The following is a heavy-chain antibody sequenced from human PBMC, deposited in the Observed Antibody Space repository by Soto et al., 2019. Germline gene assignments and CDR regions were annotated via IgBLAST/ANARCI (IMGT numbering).Heavy chain of an antibody. CDR3: ANSGWA. CDR2: ISYDGSNK. CDR1: GFTFSSYG. Sequence: QVQLVESGGGVVQPGRSLRLSCAASGFTFSSYGMHWVRQAPGKGLEWVAVISYDGSNKYYADSVKGRFTISRDNSKNTLYLQMNSLGAEDTAVYYCANSGWAWGQGTLVTVSS. D-gene: IGHD6-19*01. J-gene: IGHJ5*02. V-gene: IGHV3-30*18.